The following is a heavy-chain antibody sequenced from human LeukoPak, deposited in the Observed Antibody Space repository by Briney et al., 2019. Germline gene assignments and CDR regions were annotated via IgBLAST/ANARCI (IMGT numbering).Heavy chain of an antibody. CDR1: GFTFSSYA. J-gene: IGHJ4*02. CDR2: ISGSGGST. CDR3: AKGSGTSCYSSSDY. Sequence: PGGSLRLSCAASGFTFSSYAMSWVRQAPGKGLEWVSAISGSGGSTYYADSVKGRFTISRDNSKNTLYLQMNSLRAEDTALYYCAKGSGTSCYSSSDYWGQGTLVTVSS. D-gene: IGHD2-2*02. V-gene: IGHV3-23*01.